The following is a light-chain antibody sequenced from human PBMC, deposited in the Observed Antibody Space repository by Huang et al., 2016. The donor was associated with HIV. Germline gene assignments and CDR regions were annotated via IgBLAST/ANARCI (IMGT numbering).Light chain of an antibody. V-gene: IGKV4-1*01. Sequence: DIVMTQSPDSLAVSLGERATIKCRSSQSVLYSSNSKNYLAWFQQKPGQAPRLLIYWASSREPGVPDRFSGSGSGTDFTLTISSLEAEDAAVYYCQQYYSIPQTFGQGTKVEI. J-gene: IGKJ1*01. CDR1: QSVLYSSNSKNY. CDR2: WAS. CDR3: QQYYSIPQT.